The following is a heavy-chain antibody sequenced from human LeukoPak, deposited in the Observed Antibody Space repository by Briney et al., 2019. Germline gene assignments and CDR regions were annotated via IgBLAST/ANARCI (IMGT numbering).Heavy chain of an antibody. CDR2: ISRSSGTT. CDR1: GFTFSSYS. Sequence: GGSLILSCAASGFTFSSYSMNWVRQAPGKGLEWVSYISRSSGTTYYADSVKGRFTISRDNSKNTLYLQVNSLRAEDTAVYYCARWASGHDYWGQGTLVTVSS. D-gene: IGHD3-10*01. CDR3: ARWASGHDY. V-gene: IGHV3-48*01. J-gene: IGHJ4*02.